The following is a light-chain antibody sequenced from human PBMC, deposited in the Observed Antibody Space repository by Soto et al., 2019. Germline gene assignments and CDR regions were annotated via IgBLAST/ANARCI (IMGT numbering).Light chain of an antibody. CDR3: QSYDSSLRV. CDR1: SSNIGAGYD. Sequence: SVLTQPPSVSGAPGQRVTISCTRSSSNIGAGYDVHWYQQLPGTAPKLLIYGNTNRPSGVPDRFSGSKSGTSASLAITGLQAEDEADYYCQSYDSSLRVFGGGTKLTVL. J-gene: IGLJ2*01. CDR2: GNT. V-gene: IGLV1-40*01.